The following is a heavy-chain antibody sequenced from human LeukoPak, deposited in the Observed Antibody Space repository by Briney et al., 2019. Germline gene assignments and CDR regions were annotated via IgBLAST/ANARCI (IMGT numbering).Heavy chain of an antibody. D-gene: IGHD3-22*01. CDR3: ARVDSSGYYYRFDP. Sequence: ASVKVSCKASGYTFTSYGISWVRQAPGQGLEWMGWISAYNGNTNYAQKLQGRVTMTTDTSTGTAYMELRSLRSDDTAVYYCARVDSSGYYYRFDPWGQGTLVTVSS. V-gene: IGHV1-18*01. CDR1: GYTFTSYG. J-gene: IGHJ5*02. CDR2: ISAYNGNT.